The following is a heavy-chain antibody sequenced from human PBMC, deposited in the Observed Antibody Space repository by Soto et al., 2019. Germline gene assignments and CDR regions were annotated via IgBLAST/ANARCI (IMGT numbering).Heavy chain of an antibody. CDR3: ARTSGYYCFDY. CDR1: GYTFTTYA. CDR2: INAGNGNT. J-gene: IGHJ4*02. V-gene: IGHV1-3*01. D-gene: IGHD3-3*01. Sequence: QVQLVQSGAEVKKPGASVKVSCKASGYTFTTYAMHWVRQAPGQRLEWMGWINAGNGNTKYSQKFQGRVTITRDTSASTAYMELSSLRAEDTSVYYCARTSGYYCFDYWGQGTLVTVSS.